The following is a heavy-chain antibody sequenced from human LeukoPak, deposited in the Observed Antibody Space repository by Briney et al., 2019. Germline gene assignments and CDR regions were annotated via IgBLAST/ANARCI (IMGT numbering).Heavy chain of an antibody. J-gene: IGHJ4*02. D-gene: IGHD3-10*01. V-gene: IGHV4-39*07. Sequence: NSSETLSLTCTVSGGSISSSSYYWGWIRQPPGKGLEWIGSIYYSGSTYYNPSLKSRVTISVDTSKNQFSLKLSSVTAADTAVYYCARLYGSGSYLDYWGQGTLVTVSS. CDR2: IYYSGST. CDR3: ARLYGSGSYLDY. CDR1: GGSISSSSYY.